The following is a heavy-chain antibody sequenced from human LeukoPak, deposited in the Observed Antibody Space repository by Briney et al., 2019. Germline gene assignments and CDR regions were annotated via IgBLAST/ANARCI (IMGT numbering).Heavy chain of an antibody. Sequence: GGSLRLSCAASGFTFSSQAMNWVRQAPGKGLEWDSTISGSGAGTYYADSVKGRFTISRDNSKNTLYLQMDSLRAEDTAVYYCAKRDTAIDYWGQGTLVTVSS. J-gene: IGHJ4*02. D-gene: IGHD5-18*01. CDR1: GFTFSSQA. CDR2: ISGSGAGT. CDR3: AKRDTAIDY. V-gene: IGHV3-23*01.